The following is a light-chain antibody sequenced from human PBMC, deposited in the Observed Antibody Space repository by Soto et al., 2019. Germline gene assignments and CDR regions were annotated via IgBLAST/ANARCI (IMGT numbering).Light chain of an antibody. CDR1: QSVDSK. J-gene: IGKJ1*01. CDR3: QHYSTWLWT. Sequence: EIVMTQSPATLSVSPGERATLSCRASQSVDSKLAWYQQKPGQGPRLLIYGASSRATGIPARFSGSGSGTEFPLTISSLQSEDFAVYYCQHYSTWLWTFGPGTKVEIK. CDR2: GAS. V-gene: IGKV3-15*01.